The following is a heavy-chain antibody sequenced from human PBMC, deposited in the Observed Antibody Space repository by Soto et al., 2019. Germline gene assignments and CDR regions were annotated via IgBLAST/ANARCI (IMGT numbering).Heavy chain of an antibody. V-gene: IGHV3-30*18. CDR1: GFTFSSYG. J-gene: IGHJ3*02. Sequence: GGSLRLSCAASGFTFSSYGMHWVRQAPGKGLEWVAVISYDGSNKYYADSVKGRITISRDNSKNTLYLQMNSLRAEDTAVYYCAKDPGSSWYDAFDIWGQGTMVTVSS. CDR2: ISYDGSNK. D-gene: IGHD6-13*01. CDR3: AKDPGSSWYDAFDI.